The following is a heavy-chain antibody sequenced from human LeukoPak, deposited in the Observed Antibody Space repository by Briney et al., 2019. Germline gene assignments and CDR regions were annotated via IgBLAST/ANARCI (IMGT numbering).Heavy chain of an antibody. V-gene: IGHV1-2*02. D-gene: IGHD3-22*01. CDR2: INPNSGGT. CDR1: GYTFTGYY. CDR3: ASAGIPYYDSSVQFDY. Sequence: ASVKVSCKASGYTFTGYYMHWVRQAPGQGLEWMGWINPNSGGTNYAQKFQGRVTMTRDTSISTAYMELSRLRSDDTAVYYCASAGIPYYDSSVQFDYWGQGTLVTVSS. J-gene: IGHJ4*02.